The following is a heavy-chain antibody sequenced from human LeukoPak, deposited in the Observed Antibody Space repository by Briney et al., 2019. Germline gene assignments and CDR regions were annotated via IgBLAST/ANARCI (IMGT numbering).Heavy chain of an antibody. CDR2: ISGSGGST. J-gene: IGHJ4*02. D-gene: IGHD3-10*01. CDR1: GFTFSSYA. CDR3: AKDQGSYYGSGSYYNAPDY. Sequence: GGSLRLSCAASGFTFSSYAMSWVRQAPGKGLEWVSAISGSGGSTYYADSVKGRFTISRDNSKNTLYLQMNSLRAEDTAVYHCAKDQGSYYGSGSYYNAPDYWGQGTLVTVSP. V-gene: IGHV3-23*01.